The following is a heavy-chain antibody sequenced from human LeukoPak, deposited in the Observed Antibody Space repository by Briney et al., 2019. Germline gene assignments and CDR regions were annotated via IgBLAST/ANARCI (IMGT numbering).Heavy chain of an antibody. CDR3: ARDGAETFDY. Sequence: GGSLRLSCAASGFTFSSYWMHWVRQAPGKGLVWVSRNNSDGSSTSYADSVKGRFTISRDNAKNTLYLQMNSLRAEDTAVYYCARDGAETFDYWGQGTLVTVSS. D-gene: IGHD1-26*01. CDR1: GFTFSSYW. CDR2: NNSDGSST. J-gene: IGHJ4*02. V-gene: IGHV3-74*01.